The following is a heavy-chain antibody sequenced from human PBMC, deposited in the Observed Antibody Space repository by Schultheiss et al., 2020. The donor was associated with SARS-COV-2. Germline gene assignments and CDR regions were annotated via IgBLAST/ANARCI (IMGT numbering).Heavy chain of an antibody. CDR3: ARAVAGTRLFDY. D-gene: IGHD6-19*01. CDR2: ISSSGSTI. CDR1: GFTFSSYS. V-gene: IGHV3-48*04. Sequence: GGSLRLSCAASGFTFSSYSMNWVRQAPGKGLEWVSYISSSGSTIYYPDSVKGRFTISRDNAKNSLYLQMNSLRAEDTAVYYCARAVAGTRLFDYWGQGTLVTVSS. J-gene: IGHJ4*02.